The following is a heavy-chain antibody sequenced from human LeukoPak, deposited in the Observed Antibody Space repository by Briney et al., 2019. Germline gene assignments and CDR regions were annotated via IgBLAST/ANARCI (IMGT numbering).Heavy chain of an antibody. CDR3: ARSAAYYNEADI. J-gene: IGHJ3*02. Sequence: EASVKVSCTTSGYTFTSYYIHWVRQAPGQGLEWMGIINPSGGSTTYEQKFQGRLTMTSATSTSTVYMKLSSLRSEDTAVYYCARSAAYYNEADIWGQGTMVTVSS. V-gene: IGHV1-46*01. D-gene: IGHD3-9*01. CDR1: GYTFTSYY. CDR2: INPSGGST.